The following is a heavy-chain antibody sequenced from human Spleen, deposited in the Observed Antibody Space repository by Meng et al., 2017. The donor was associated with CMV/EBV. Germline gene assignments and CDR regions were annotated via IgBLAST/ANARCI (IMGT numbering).Heavy chain of an antibody. CDR1: DGSFSSYY. CDR2: VYNSGST. CDR3: ARVVVVPAAVQQPPQIYYFDY. J-gene: IGHJ4*02. Sequence: GSLRLSCTVSDGSFSSYYWNWIRQPPGKGLEWIGYVYNSGSTTYNPSLKSRVTISLDTSKDQFSLKLSSVTAADTAVYYCARVVVVPAAVQQPPQIYYFDYWGQGTLVTVSS. V-gene: IGHV4-59*12. D-gene: IGHD2-2*02.